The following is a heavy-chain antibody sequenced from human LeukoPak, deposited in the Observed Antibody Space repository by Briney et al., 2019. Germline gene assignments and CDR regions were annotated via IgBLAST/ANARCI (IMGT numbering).Heavy chain of an antibody. J-gene: IGHJ5*02. V-gene: IGHV4-59*01. CDR1: GGSISSYY. Sequence: SETLSLTCTVSGGSISSYYWSWIRQPPGKGLEWIEYIYYSGSTNYNPSLKSRVTISVDTSKNQFSLKLSSVTAADTAVYYCARAEYSSSSTWFDPWGQGTLVTVSS. D-gene: IGHD6-6*01. CDR2: IYYSGST. CDR3: ARAEYSSSSTWFDP.